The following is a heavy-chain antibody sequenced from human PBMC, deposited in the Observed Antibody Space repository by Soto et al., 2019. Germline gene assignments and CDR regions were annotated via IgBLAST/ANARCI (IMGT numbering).Heavy chain of an antibody. D-gene: IGHD6-13*01. CDR2: SYSSGST. CDR1: GGSISSYY. V-gene: IGHV4-59*08. Sequence: QVQLQESGPGLVKPSETLSLTCTVSGGSISSYYWSWIRQPPGKGLEWIGYSYSSGSTNYNPSLNSRVTISVATSKTQFSMKLSSVTAADTAVYDCARLDGYYHDMDVWGKGTTVTVSS. CDR3: ARLDGYYHDMDV. J-gene: IGHJ6*03.